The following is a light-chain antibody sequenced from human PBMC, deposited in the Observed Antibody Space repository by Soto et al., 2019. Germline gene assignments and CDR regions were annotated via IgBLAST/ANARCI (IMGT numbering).Light chain of an antibody. CDR3: QQYNNWPPRT. J-gene: IGKJ1*01. Sequence: EIVMTQSPATLSVSPGERAPSSCRASQSVSSNLAWYQQKPGQAPRLLIYGASTRATGIAARFSGSGSGTEFTLTISSLQSEDFAVYYCQQYNNWPPRTFGQGTKVEIK. CDR2: GAS. CDR1: QSVSSN. V-gene: IGKV3-15*01.